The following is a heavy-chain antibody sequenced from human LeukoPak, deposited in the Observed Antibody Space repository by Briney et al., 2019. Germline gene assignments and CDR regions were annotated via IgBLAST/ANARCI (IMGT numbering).Heavy chain of an antibody. J-gene: IGHJ6*03. CDR3: ARMVGDGYPNYYYHMDV. CDR2: ISPSGSST. D-gene: IGHD5-24*01. CDR1: GYTLTELS. Sequence: ASVKVSCKVSGYTLTELSMHWVRQAPGQGLEWMGIISPSGSSTTYAQKFQGRVTMTRDMSTTTVYMELSSLRSEDTAVYYCARMVGDGYPNYYYHMDVWGKGTTVTVSS. V-gene: IGHV1-46*01.